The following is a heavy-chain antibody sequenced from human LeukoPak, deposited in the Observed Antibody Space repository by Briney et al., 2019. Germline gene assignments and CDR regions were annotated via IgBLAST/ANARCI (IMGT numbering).Heavy chain of an antibody. CDR3: AKGSSGIWFGESFDY. Sequence: GGSLRLSCAASGFTFSSYEMNWVRQAPGKGLEWVAFIRYDGSNKYYADSVKGRFTISRDNSKNTLYLQMNSLRAEDTAVYYCAKGSSGIWFGESFDYWGQGTLVTVSS. CDR1: GFTFSSYE. CDR2: IRYDGSNK. V-gene: IGHV3-30*02. J-gene: IGHJ4*02. D-gene: IGHD3-10*01.